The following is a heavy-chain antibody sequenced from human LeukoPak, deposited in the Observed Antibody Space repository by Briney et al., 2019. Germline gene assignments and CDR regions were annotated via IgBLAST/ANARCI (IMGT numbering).Heavy chain of an antibody. D-gene: IGHD1-26*01. J-gene: IGHJ4*02. CDR2: IKQDGSAK. CDR1: GFTFGNYA. V-gene: IGHV3-7*01. CDR3: ASGMRVGPNI. Sequence: GGSLRLSCVASGFTFGNYAMSWVRQAPGKGLEWVANIKQDGSAKNYGDSVKGRFTISRDNAKNSLYLQMNSLRVEDTAVYYCASGMRVGPNIWGQGTLVTVSS.